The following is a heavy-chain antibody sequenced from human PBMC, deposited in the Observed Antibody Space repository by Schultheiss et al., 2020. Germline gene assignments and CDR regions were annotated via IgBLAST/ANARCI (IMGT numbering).Heavy chain of an antibody. J-gene: IGHJ4*02. Sequence: ASVKVSCKASGGTFSSYAINWVRQATGQGLEWMGWMNTNTANAGYAHKFQGRVTVTTDTSMSTAYMELSSLTSEDTAVYYCARAPVGHPGDNDYWGQGTLVTVSS. CDR2: MNTNTANA. CDR3: ARAPVGHPGDNDY. V-gene: IGHV1-8*02. CDR1: GGTFSSYA. D-gene: IGHD4-17*01.